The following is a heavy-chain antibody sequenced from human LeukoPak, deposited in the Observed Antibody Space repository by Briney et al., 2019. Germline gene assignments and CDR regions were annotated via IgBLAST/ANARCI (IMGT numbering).Heavy chain of an antibody. CDR1: GFAFSSYW. CDR3: ARVRDISGHWGFLDY. CDR2: INSDGSNT. J-gene: IGHJ4*02. D-gene: IGHD6-19*01. Sequence: GGSLRLSCAASGFAFSSYWMHCVRQAPGKGLVWVSRINSDGSNTNYADSVKGRFTISRDNAKNTLYLQMNSLRAEATAVFYCARVRDISGHWGFLDYWGQGTLVTVSS. V-gene: IGHV3-74*01.